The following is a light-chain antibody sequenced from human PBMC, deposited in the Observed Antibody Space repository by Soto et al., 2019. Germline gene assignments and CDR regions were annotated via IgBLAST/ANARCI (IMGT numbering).Light chain of an antibody. J-gene: IGKJ2*01. V-gene: IGKV3-15*01. CDR2: GAS. CDR1: QSLSNR. Sequence: ETVMTQSPATLSVSPGERATLSCRASQSLSNRLAWYQQKPGQAPRLLLYGASSRATGVPARFSGSGSGTEFTLTISSLQSEDFGVYYCQQYENWPPYTFGQGTKVDIK. CDR3: QQYENWPPYT.